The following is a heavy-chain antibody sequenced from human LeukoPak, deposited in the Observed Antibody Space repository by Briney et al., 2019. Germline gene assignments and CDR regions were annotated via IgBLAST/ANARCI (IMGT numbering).Heavy chain of an antibody. CDR3: ARDFVWFGESVDAFDI. V-gene: IGHV3-11*01. CDR1: GFTFSDYY. Sequence: GGSLRLSCAASGFTFSDYYMSWIRQAPGKGLEWVSYISSSGSTIYYTDSVKGRFTISRDNAKNSLHLQMNSLRAEDTAVYYCARDFVWFGESVDAFDIWGQGTMVTVSS. CDR2: ISSSGSTI. J-gene: IGHJ3*02. D-gene: IGHD3-10*01.